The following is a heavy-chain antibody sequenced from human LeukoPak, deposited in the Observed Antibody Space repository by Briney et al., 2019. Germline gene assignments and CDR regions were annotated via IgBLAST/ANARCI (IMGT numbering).Heavy chain of an antibody. J-gene: IGHJ2*01. CDR2: IYHSGST. CDR1: GYSISSGYY. Sequence: TSETLSLTCTVSGYSISSGYYWGWIRQPPGKGLEWIGSIYHSGSTNYNPSLKSRVTISVDTSKNQFSLKLSSVTAADTAVYYCARGRNFGGWNHKYWYFDLWGRGTLVTVSS. V-gene: IGHV4-38-2*02. D-gene: IGHD6-19*01. CDR3: ARGRNFGGWNHKYWYFDL.